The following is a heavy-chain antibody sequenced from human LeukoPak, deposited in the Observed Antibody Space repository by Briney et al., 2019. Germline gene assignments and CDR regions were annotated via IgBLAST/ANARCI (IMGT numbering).Heavy chain of an antibody. V-gene: IGHV3-15*01. J-gene: IGHJ5*02. CDR3: TTDRQLRLGESNWFDP. D-gene: IGHD3-16*01. CDR1: GFTFSNAW. Sequence: GGSLRLSCAASGFTFSNAWMSWVRQAPGKGLEWVGRIKSKTDGGTTDYAAPVKGRFTISRDDSKNTLYLQMNSLKTEDTAVYYCTTDRQLRLGESNWFDPWGQGTLVTVSS. CDR2: IKSKTDGGTT.